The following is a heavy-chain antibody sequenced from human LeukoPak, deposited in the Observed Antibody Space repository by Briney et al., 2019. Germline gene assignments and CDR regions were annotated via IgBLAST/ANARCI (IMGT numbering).Heavy chain of an antibody. Sequence: GASVKVSCKVSGYTLTELSMHWVRQAPGKGLEWMGGFDPEDGETIYAQKFQGRVTMTEDTSTDTAYMELRSLRSDDTAVYYCARPGADCGSAGCYTYPYYGLDVWGQGTTVTVSS. CDR3: ARPGADCGSAGCYTYPYYGLDV. CDR1: GYTLTELS. V-gene: IGHV1-24*01. J-gene: IGHJ6*02. CDR2: FDPEDGET. D-gene: IGHD2-2*02.